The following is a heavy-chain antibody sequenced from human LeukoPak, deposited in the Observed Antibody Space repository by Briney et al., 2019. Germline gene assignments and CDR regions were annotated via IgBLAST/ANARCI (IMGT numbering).Heavy chain of an antibody. Sequence: ASVKVSCKASGYTFTGYYMHWVRQAPGQGLEWMGGIIPIFGTANYAQKFQGRVTITADESTSTAYMELSSLRSEDTAVYYCAREVRGMPNWFDPWGQGTLVTVSS. CDR1: GYTFTGYY. D-gene: IGHD3-16*01. CDR2: IIPIFGTA. V-gene: IGHV1-69*13. J-gene: IGHJ5*02. CDR3: AREVRGMPNWFDP.